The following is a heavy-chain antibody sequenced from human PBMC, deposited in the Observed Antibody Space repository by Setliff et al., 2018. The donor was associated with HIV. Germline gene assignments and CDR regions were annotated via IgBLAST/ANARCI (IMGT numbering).Heavy chain of an antibody. CDR1: GGSISGYY. CDR2: SPYT. J-gene: IGHJ6*03. CDR3: ARPRSGTYRGHYYYYMDV. D-gene: IGHD3-10*01. V-gene: IGHV4-4*07. Sequence: PSETLSLTCNVSGGSISGYYWSWIRQPAGKGLEWIGRSPYTTYNPSLKSRVTISVDTSKNQFSLKLSSVTAADTAVYYCARPRSGTYRGHYYYYMDVWGKGTTVTVSS.